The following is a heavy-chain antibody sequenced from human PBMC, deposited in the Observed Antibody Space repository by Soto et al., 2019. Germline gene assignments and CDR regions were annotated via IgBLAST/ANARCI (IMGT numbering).Heavy chain of an antibody. V-gene: IGHV4-30-2*01. Sequence: SETLSLTCAVSGGSISSGGYSWSWIRQPPGKGLEWIGYIYHSGSTYYNPSLKSRVTISVDRSKNQFSLKLSSVTAADTAVYYCARDSSGYYIFDYWGQGTLVTVSS. J-gene: IGHJ4*02. D-gene: IGHD3-22*01. CDR1: GGSISSGGYS. CDR2: IYHSGST. CDR3: ARDSSGYYIFDY.